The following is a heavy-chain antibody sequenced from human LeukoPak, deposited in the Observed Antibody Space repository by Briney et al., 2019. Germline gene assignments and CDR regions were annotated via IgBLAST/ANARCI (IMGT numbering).Heavy chain of an antibody. Sequence: GSLRLSCAASGFTFSSYEMNWVRQAPGKGLEWVSYISSSGSTIYYADSVKGRFTISRDNAKNSLYLQMNSLRAEDTAVYYCARGSWDIVVVPAAMSRYYYYGMDVWGQGTTVTVSS. CDR1: GFTFSSYE. CDR2: ISSSGSTI. J-gene: IGHJ6*02. CDR3: ARGSWDIVVVPAAMSRYYYYGMDV. D-gene: IGHD2-2*01. V-gene: IGHV3-48*03.